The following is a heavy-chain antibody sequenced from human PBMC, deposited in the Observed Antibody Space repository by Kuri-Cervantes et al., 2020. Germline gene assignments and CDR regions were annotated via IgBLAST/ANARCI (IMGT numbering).Heavy chain of an antibody. J-gene: IGHJ4*02. V-gene: IGHV3-21*01. CDR1: GFTFSSYS. Sequence: LSLTCAASGFTFSSYSMNWVRQAPGKGLEWVSSISSSSSYIYYADSVKGRFTISRDNAKNSLYLQMNSLRAEDTAVYYCARDRGDGYNFWGQGTLVTVSS. CDR2: ISSSSSYI. D-gene: IGHD5-24*01. CDR3: ARDRGDGYNF.